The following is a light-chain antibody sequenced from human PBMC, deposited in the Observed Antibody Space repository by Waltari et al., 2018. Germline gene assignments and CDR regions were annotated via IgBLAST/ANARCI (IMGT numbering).Light chain of an antibody. CDR1: QSVSSN. CDR2: DSS. CDR3: QQYNNWPPLT. J-gene: IGKJ4*01. V-gene: IGKV3-15*01. Sequence: EIVMTQSPATLSVSPGERVTLSCRASQSVSSNLAWYQQKPGQAPRLLIYDSSTRATGTAARVSCSGSVTEFTLTLTGLQSEDFALYYCQQYNNWPPLTFGGGTKVEIK.